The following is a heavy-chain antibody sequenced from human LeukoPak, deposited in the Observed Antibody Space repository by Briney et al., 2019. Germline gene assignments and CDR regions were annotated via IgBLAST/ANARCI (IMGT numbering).Heavy chain of an antibody. CDR2: IIPIFGTA. V-gene: IGHV1-69*05. CDR1: ASTFSSYT. J-gene: IGHJ4*02. D-gene: IGHD2-15*01. Sequence: SVKVSCNAPASTFSSYTISWVRQAPRQRLEWMGVIIPIFGTANYAQKFQGRVTITTDESTSTAYMELSSLRSEGTAVYYCVMTAATRSAAPTGFDYRGQGTLVTVSS. CDR3: VMTAATRSAAPTGFDY.